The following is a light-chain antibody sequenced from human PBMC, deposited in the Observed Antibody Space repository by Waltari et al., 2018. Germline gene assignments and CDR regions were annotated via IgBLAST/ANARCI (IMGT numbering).Light chain of an antibody. CDR1: QSIANY. V-gene: IGKV1-39*01. Sequence: DIQMTQSPSSLSPSVGDRVTITCRASQSIANYLNWYQKKPGKAPKLLIFAASRLQSGVPSRFSGGGSGACFTLTISSLQPEDSATYYCQHYSSGPPTFGQGTKVEIK. J-gene: IGKJ1*01. CDR3: QHYSSGPPT. CDR2: AAS.